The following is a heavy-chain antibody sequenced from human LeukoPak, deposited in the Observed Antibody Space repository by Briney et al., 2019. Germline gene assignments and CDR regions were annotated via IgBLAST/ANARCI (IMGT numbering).Heavy chain of an antibody. CDR3: ARDSTTVTDY. J-gene: IGHJ4*02. CDR2: IWYDGSNK. V-gene: IGHV3-33*01. D-gene: IGHD4-17*01. Sequence: GRSLRLSCAASGFTYSRYGMHWVRQAPGKGLEWVAVIWYDGSNKYYADSVKGRFTISRDNSKNSLYLQRNSLRAEDTAVYYCARDSTTVTDYWGQGTLVTVSS. CDR1: GFTYSRYG.